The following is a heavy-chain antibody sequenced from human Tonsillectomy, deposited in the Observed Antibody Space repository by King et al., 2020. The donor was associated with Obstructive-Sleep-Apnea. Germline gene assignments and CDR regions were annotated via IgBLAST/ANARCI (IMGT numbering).Heavy chain of an antibody. J-gene: IGHJ5*02. V-gene: IGHV4-34*01. CDR1: GGSFSGYY. CDR3: ARGRPPLYEFWSTGGWFDP. Sequence: VQLQQWGAGLLKPSETLSLTCAVYGGSFSGYYWSWIRQPPGKGLEWIGEINHSGSTNYNPSLKSRVTISVDTSKNQFSLKLSSVTAADTAVYYCARGRPPLYEFWSTGGWFDPWGQGTLVTVSS. D-gene: IGHD3-3*01. CDR2: INHSGST.